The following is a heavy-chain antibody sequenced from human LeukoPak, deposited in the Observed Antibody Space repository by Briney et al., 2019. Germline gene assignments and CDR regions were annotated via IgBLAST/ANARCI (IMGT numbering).Heavy chain of an antibody. Sequence: PSETLSLTCTVSGGSINSSSYYWGWIRQPPGKGLEWIGYIYYSGSTNYNPSLKSRVTISVDTSKNQFSLKLSSVTAADTAVYYCASLDSVGATLDYWGQGTLVTVSS. CDR2: IYYSGST. D-gene: IGHD1-26*01. J-gene: IGHJ4*02. V-gene: IGHV4-61*05. CDR3: ASLDSVGATLDY. CDR1: GGSINSSSYY.